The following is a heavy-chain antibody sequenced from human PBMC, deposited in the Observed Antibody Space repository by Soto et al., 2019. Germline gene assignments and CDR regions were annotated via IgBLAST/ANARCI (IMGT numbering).Heavy chain of an antibody. J-gene: IGHJ6*02. V-gene: IGHV3-48*02. CDR3: ARDRREYQLLYDPNYYGMDV. CDR1: GFTFSSYS. CDR2: ISSSSSTI. Sequence: EVQLVESGGGLVQPGGSLRLSCAASGFTFSSYSMNWVRQAPGKGLEWVSYISSSSSTIYYADSVKGRFTISRDNAKNSLYLQMNSLRDEDTAVYYCARDRREYQLLYDPNYYGMDVWGQGTTVTVSS. D-gene: IGHD2-2*02.